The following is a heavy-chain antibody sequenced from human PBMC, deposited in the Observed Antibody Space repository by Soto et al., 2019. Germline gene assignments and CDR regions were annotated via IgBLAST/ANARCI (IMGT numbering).Heavy chain of an antibody. CDR1: GGTFSGHA. Sequence: QVQLVQSGAEVKKPGSSVKVSCEASGGTFSGHAISWVRQAPGQGPEWMGGLIPLFGTTQHAQNFQDRLTITAAKSTSTAYMELTGLRFEDTAIYYCARGPNWGYRFDSWGQGTLVTVS. CDR2: LIPLFGTT. J-gene: IGHJ4*02. D-gene: IGHD7-27*01. V-gene: IGHV1-69*06. CDR3: ARGPNWGYRFDS.